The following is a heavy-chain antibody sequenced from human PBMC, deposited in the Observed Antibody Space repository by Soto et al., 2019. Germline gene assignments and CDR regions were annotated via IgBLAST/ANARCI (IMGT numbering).Heavy chain of an antibody. V-gene: IGHV1-46*01. D-gene: IGHD3-3*01. J-gene: IGHJ6*02. Sequence: ASVKVSCKASGYTFTSYYMHWVRQAPGQGLEWMGIINPSGGSTSYAQKFQGRVTMTRDTSTSTVYMELSSLRSEDTAVYYCAREIRTIFGVVIRHYYGMDVWGQGTTVTVSS. CDR3: AREIRTIFGVVIRHYYGMDV. CDR2: INPSGGST. CDR1: GYTFTSYY.